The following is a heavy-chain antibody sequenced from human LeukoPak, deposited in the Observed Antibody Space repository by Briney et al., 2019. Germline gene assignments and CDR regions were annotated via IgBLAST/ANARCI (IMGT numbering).Heavy chain of an antibody. Sequence: PGGSLRLSCAASGFTFGHNYMIWIRQAPGKGLEWIGEINHSGSTNYNPSLKSRVTISVDTSKNQFSLKLSSVTAADTAVYYCARDSEVSSGWYPFDYWGQGTLVTVSS. CDR2: INHSGST. D-gene: IGHD6-19*01. J-gene: IGHJ4*02. V-gene: IGHV4-34*01. CDR3: ARDSEVSSGWYPFDY. CDR1: GFTFGHNY.